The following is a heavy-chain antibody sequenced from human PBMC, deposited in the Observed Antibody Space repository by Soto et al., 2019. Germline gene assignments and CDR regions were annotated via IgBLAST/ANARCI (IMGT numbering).Heavy chain of an antibody. J-gene: IGHJ3*02. CDR1: GGFLRRCY. CDR3: AAYSSTLGTFDI. V-gene: IGHV4-4*07. Sequence: SETLFLTFIVFGGFLRRCYWILVWQPAGKGLEWIGRISTSGSTNYNPSLKSRVTMSVDTSKNQFSLKLSSVAAADTAVYYGAAYSSTLGTFDIWGQGTKVTVSS. CDR2: ISTSGST. D-gene: IGHD6-13*01.